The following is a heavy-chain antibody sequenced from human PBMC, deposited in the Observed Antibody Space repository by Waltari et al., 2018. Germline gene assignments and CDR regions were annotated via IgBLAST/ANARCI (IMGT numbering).Heavy chain of an antibody. CDR1: GFTFSSYE. Sequence: EVQLVESGGGLVQPGGSLRLSCAASGFTFSSYEMNWVRQAPGKGVSYISSSGSTIYYADSVKGRFTISRDNAKNSLYLQMNSLRAEDTAVYYCAREAGYSSSWYFRYWYFDLWGRGTLVTVSS. V-gene: IGHV3-48*03. CDR2: ISSSGSTI. CDR3: AREAGYSSSWYFRYWYFDL. J-gene: IGHJ2*01. D-gene: IGHD6-13*01.